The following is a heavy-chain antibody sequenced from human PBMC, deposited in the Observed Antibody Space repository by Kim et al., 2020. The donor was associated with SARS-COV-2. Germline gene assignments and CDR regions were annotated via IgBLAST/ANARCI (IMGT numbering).Heavy chain of an antibody. Sequence: GGSLRLSCAASGFTFSSYAMSWVRQAPGKGLEWVSAISGSGGSTYYADSVKGRCTISRDNSKNTLYLQMNSLRAEDTAVYYCAKFEYFDWLLLYYYYYGMDVWGQGTTVTVSS. CDR1: GFTFSSYA. J-gene: IGHJ6*02. CDR3: AKFEYFDWLLLYYYYYGMDV. CDR2: ISGSGGST. V-gene: IGHV3-23*01. D-gene: IGHD3-9*01.